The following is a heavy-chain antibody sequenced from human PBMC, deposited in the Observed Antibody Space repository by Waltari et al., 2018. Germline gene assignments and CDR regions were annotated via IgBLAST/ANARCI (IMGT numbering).Heavy chain of an antibody. J-gene: IGHJ6*02. Sequence: QVQLVQSGAEVKKPGASVKVSCKVSGYTLTELSMHWVRQAPGKGLEWMGGFQPEEGEKRYEKKYHRRVTINEDTSTDTAYMELSSQRSEVTAVYYCATDPNGVYGMDVWGQGTTVTVSS. V-gene: IGHV1-24*01. D-gene: IGHD2-8*01. CDR3: ATDPNGVYGMDV. CDR1: GYTLTELS. CDR2: FQPEEGEK.